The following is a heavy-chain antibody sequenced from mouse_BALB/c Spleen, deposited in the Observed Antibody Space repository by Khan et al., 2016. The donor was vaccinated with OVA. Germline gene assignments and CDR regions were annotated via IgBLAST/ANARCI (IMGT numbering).Heavy chain of an antibody. CDR2: ISYSGST. CDR1: GYSITSDYA. Sequence: EVQLQESGPGLVKPSQSLSLTCTVTGYSITSDYAWNWIRQFPGNKLEWMGYISYSGSTCYNPSLKSRISITRDTSKNQFFLQLNSVTTEDTATYYWARGRYRYPFAYWGQGTLVTVSA. CDR3: ARGRYRYPFAY. V-gene: IGHV3-2*02. D-gene: IGHD2-14*01. J-gene: IGHJ3*01.